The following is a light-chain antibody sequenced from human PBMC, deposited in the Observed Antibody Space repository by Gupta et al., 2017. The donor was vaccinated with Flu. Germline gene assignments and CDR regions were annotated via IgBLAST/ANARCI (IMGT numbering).Light chain of an antibody. CDR2: STN. Sequence: HTVVTPDPSLTVSPGGTVTLTCASSTGAVTTTYYPNWFQLKHGQALRALMYSTNNKHAWTPARCSGALLGGKAALTLSGVQPEDEADYYCLLYYGGLWVCGGGTKLTV. CDR1: TGAVTTTYY. J-gene: IGLJ3*02. CDR3: LLYYGGLWV. V-gene: IGLV7-43*01.